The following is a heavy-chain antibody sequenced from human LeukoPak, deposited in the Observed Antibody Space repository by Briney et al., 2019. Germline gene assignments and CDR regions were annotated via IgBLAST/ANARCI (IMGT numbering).Heavy chain of an antibody. CDR2: IIPIFGTT. Sequence: ASVKVSCKASGDTFNRYSIDWVRQAPGQGLEWMGGIIPIFGTTNYAQKFQGRVTITADDSTSTAYMELNSLRSEDTAVYYCASGSGAWYKEFDYWGQGTLVTVSS. CDR1: GDTFNRYS. J-gene: IGHJ4*02. V-gene: IGHV1-69*01. D-gene: IGHD1-14*01. CDR3: ASGSGAWYKEFDY.